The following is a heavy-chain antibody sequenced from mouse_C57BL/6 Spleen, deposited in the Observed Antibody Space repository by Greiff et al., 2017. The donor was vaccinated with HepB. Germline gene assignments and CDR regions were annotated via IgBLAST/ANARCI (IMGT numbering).Heavy chain of an antibody. V-gene: IGHV5-6*01. CDR3: AVEGFAY. J-gene: IGHJ3*01. Sequence: EVQGVESGGDLVKPGGSLKLSCAASGFTFSSYGMSWVRQTPDKRLEWVATISSGGSYTYYPDSVKGRFTISRDNAKNTLYLQMSSLKSEDTAMYYCAVEGFAYWGQGTLVTVSA. CDR2: ISSGGSYT. CDR1: GFTFSSYG.